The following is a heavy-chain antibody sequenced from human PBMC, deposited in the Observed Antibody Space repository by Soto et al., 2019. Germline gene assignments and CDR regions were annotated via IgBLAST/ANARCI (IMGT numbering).Heavy chain of an antibody. CDR1: GFIFSSYW. CDR2: INSDGRNT. J-gene: IGHJ5*02. D-gene: IGHD3-10*01. Sequence: VGSLRLSCAASGFIFSSYWMHWVRQVPGKGPVWVARINSDGRNTKYTDSVKGRFTISRDNAKNTLYLQMNSLGAEDTAVYYCARDFMARGRDSNSFDPSGHGTVVTVSS. V-gene: IGHV3-74*03. CDR3: ARDFMARGRDSNSFDP.